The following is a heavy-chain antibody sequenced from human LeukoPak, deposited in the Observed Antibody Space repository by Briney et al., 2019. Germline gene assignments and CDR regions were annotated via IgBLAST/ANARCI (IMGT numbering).Heavy chain of an antibody. D-gene: IGHD1-26*01. CDR3: AAGMGKY. J-gene: IGHJ4*02. CDR2: INSDGNII. Sequence: GGSLRLSCAASGFTFSTYWMHWVRQVPGKRLVWVSRINSDGNIITYADSVKGRFIISRDNAGNMVYLQMKSLRVEDTAVYYCAAGMGKYWGQGTLVPV. V-gene: IGHV3-74*01. CDR1: GFTFSTYW.